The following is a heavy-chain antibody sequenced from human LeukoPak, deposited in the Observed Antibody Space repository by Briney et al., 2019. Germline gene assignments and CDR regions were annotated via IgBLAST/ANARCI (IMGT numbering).Heavy chain of an antibody. CDR1: GGSISRSVYY. V-gene: IGHV4-39*07. CDR2: ISYSGST. CDR3: ARVMSTGSRGYFDY. D-gene: IGHD3-16*01. J-gene: IGHJ4*02. Sequence: SETLSLTCAVSGGSISRSVYYWGWIRQSPGKGLEWIATISYSGSTFYNPSLMSRVTISIDTSGSRFSLRLSSVTAADTAVYYCARVMSTGSRGYFDYWGQGALVTVSS.